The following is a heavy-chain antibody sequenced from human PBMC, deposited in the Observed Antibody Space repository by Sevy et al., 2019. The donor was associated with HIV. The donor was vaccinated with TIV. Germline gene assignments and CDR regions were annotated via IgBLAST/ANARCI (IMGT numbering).Heavy chain of an antibody. CDR1: GFTVSSNY. CDR3: ARHPSGERGYSYYFDY. J-gene: IGHJ4*02. CDR2: IYSGGST. D-gene: IGHD5-18*01. V-gene: IGHV3-53*01. Sequence: GGSLRLSCAASGFTVSSNYMSWVRQAPGKGLEWVSVIYSGGSTYYADSVKGRFTISRDNSKNTLYLQMNSLRAEDTAVYYCARHPSGERGYSYYFDYWGQGTLVTVSS.